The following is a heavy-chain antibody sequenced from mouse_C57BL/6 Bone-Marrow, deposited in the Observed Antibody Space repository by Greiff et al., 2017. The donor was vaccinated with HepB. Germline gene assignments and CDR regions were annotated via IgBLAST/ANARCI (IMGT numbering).Heavy chain of an antibody. V-gene: IGHV5-6*01. CDR1: GFTFSSYG. CDR2: ISSGGSYT. CDR3: ARQWGWLPLDY. D-gene: IGHD2-3*01. J-gene: IGHJ2*01. Sequence: EVKLVESGGDLVKPGGSLKLSCAASGFTFSSYGVSWVRQTPDKRLEWVATISSGGSYTYYPDSVKGRFTISRDNAKNTLYLQMSSLKSEDTAMYYCARQWGWLPLDYWGQGTTLTVSS.